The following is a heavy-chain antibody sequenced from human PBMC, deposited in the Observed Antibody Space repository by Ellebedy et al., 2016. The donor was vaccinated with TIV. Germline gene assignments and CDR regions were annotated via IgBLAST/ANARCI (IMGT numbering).Heavy chain of an antibody. CDR2: IYYSGST. CDR1: GGSISSYY. D-gene: IGHD3-22*01. J-gene: IGHJ5*02. V-gene: IGHV4-59*01. Sequence: SETLSLXCTVSGGSISSYYWSWIRQPPGKGLEWIGYIYYSGSTNYNPSLKSRVTISVDTSKNQFSLKLSSVTAADTAVYYCARADYYDSSGYWFDPWGQGTLVTVSS. CDR3: ARADYYDSSGYWFDP.